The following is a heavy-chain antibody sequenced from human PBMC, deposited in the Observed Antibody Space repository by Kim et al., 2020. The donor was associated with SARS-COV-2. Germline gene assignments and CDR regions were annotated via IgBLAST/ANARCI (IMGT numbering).Heavy chain of an antibody. CDR3: ARHGPFDAFDI. Sequence: TSSNPSLTSRATISVDTSKSQFSLKLSSVTAADTAVYYCARHGPFDAFDIWGQGTMVTVSS. CDR2: T. V-gene: IGHV4-39*01. J-gene: IGHJ3*02.